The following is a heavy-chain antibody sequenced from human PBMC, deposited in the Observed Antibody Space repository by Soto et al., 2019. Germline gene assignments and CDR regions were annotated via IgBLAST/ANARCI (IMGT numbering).Heavy chain of an antibody. CDR1: GGSISSGGYY. J-gene: IGHJ6*02. Sequence: SETLSLTCTVSGGSISSGGYYWIWIRQHPGKGLEWIGFIYYSGSTNYNPSLKSRVTISVDTSKNQFSLKLSSVTAADTAVYYCARHYGDYPDEYYYYGMDVWGQGTTVTVSS. D-gene: IGHD4-17*01. CDR3: ARHYGDYPDEYYYYGMDV. V-gene: IGHV4-61*08. CDR2: IYYSGST.